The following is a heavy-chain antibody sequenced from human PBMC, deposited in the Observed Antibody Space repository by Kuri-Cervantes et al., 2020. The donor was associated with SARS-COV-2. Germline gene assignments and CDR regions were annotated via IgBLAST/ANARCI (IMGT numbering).Heavy chain of an antibody. D-gene: IGHD1-26*01. J-gene: IGHJ4*02. CDR1: GFTFGDYA. CDR2: IRSKAYGGTT. V-gene: IGHV3-49*04. CDR3: TTGGAQ. Sequence: GEFLKISCTASGFTFGDYAMSWVRQAPGKGLEWVGFIRSKAYGGTTEYAASVKGRFTISRDDSKSIAYLQMNSLKTEDTAVYYCTTGGAQWGQGTLVTVSS.